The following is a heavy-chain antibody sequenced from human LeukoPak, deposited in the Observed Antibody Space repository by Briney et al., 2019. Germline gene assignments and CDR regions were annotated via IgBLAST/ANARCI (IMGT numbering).Heavy chain of an antibody. V-gene: IGHV3-23*01. CDR3: AKLLRSGYYYFDY. CDR1: GFTFSSYA. CDR2: ISGSGGST. D-gene: IGHD3-3*01. J-gene: IGHJ4*02. Sequence: GGSLRLSCAASGFTFSSYAMSWVRQAPGKGLEWFSAISGSGGSTYYADSVKGRFTISRDNSKNTLYLQMNSLRAEDTAVYYCAKLLRSGYYYFDYWGQGTLVTVSS.